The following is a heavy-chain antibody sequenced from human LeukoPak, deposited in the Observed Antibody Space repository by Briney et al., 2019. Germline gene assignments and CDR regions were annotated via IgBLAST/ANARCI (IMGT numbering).Heavy chain of an antibody. D-gene: IGHD3-10*01. J-gene: IGHJ3*02. CDR2: ISAYNGNT. Sequence: GASVKVSCKASGYTFTSYGISWVRQAPGQGLEWMGWISAYNGNTNYAQKLQGRVTMTTDTSTSTAYMELRSLRSDDTAVYYCARSYYYGSGSYGGGAFDIWGQGTMVTVSS. CDR3: ARSYYYGSGSYGGGAFDI. CDR1: GYTFTSYG. V-gene: IGHV1-18*01.